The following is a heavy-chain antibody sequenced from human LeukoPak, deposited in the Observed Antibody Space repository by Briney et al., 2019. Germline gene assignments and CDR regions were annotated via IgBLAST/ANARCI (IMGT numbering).Heavy chain of an antibody. Sequence: SVTVSCKASGGTFSSYAISWVRQAPGQGLEWMGGIIPIFGTANYAQKFQGRVTITADKSTSTAYMELSSLRSEDTGVYYCARDPDYYGSSGQILDDYWGQGTLVTVSS. V-gene: IGHV1-69*06. CDR2: IIPIFGTA. CDR1: GGTFSSYA. CDR3: ARDPDYYGSSGQILDDY. J-gene: IGHJ4*02. D-gene: IGHD3-22*01.